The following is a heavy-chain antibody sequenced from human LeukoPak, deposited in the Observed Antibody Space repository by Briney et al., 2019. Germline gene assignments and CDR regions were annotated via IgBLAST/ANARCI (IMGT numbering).Heavy chain of an antibody. CDR2: IWYDGSNK. CDR1: GFTFSSYG. D-gene: IGHD6-13*01. V-gene: IGHV3-33*01. Sequence: PGRSLRLSCAASGFTFSSYGMHWVRQAPGKGLEWVAVIWYDGSNKYYADSVKGRFTVSRDNSKNTLYLQMNSLRAEDTAVYYCARDKAAAGKMVSYYYYGMDVWGQGTTVTVSS. J-gene: IGHJ6*02. CDR3: ARDKAAAGKMVSYYYYGMDV.